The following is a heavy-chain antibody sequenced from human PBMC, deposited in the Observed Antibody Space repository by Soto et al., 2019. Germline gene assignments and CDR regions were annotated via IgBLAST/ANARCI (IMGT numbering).Heavy chain of an antibody. V-gene: IGHV3-15*07. CDR1: DLTFSNAW. CDR2: IKSKVDGGTT. D-gene: IGHD6-13*01. J-gene: IGHJ4*02. CDR3: ATVGSITAAGTPFDY. Sequence: EVQLVESGGGLVKPGGSLRLSCSASDLTFSNAWMNWVRQAPGKGLEWVGRIKSKVDGGTTDYAAPVKGRFTISRDDSESMVFLQMNSLKTEDTALYYCATVGSITAAGTPFDYWGQGTLVTVSS.